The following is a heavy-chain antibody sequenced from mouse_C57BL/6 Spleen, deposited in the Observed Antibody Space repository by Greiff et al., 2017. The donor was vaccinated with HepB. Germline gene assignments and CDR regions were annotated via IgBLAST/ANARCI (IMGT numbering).Heavy chain of an antibody. D-gene: IGHD3-2*02. CDR1: GYTFTDYY. Sequence: VQLQESGAELVRPGASVKLSCKASGYTFTDYYMNWVKQRPGQGLEWIARIYPGSGNTYYNEKFKGKATLTAEKSSSTAYMQLSSLTSEDSAVYFCARELRHGNYYAMDYWGQGTSVTVSS. J-gene: IGHJ4*01. CDR2: IYPGSGNT. V-gene: IGHV1-76*01. CDR3: ARELRHGNYYAMDY.